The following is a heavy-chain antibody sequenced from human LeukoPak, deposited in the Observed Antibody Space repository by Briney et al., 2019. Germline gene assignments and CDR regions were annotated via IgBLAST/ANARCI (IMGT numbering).Heavy chain of an antibody. J-gene: IGHJ3*01. CDR2: IYYSGSI. CDR3: ARGRVGVKNSFDV. V-gene: IGHV4-39*07. Sequence: SETLSLTCSGSGGSISSSGHYWAWIRQTPGKGLEWIGNIYYSGSIYYKSSLESRVTISVDTSNNQLSLRLNSVTAADTAVYYCARGRVGVKNSFDVWGQGTKVTVSS. D-gene: IGHD3-3*01. CDR1: GGSISSSGHY.